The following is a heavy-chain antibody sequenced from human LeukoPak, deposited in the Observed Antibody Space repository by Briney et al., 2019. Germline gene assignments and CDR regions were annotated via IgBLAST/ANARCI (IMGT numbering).Heavy chain of an antibody. CDR2: ISSSSSTI. CDR1: GFTFSSYS. D-gene: IGHD2-15*01. Sequence: AGGSLRLSCAASGFTFSSYSMNWVRQAPGKGLEWVSYISSSSSTIYYADSVKGRFTISRDNAKNSLSLQMNSLRDEDTAVYYCAREWVGDVWGQGTTLTVSS. CDR3: AREWVGDV. V-gene: IGHV3-48*02. J-gene: IGHJ6*02.